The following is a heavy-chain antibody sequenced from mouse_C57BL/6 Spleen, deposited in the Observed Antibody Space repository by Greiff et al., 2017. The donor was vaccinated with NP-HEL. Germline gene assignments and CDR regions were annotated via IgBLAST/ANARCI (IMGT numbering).Heavy chain of an antibody. J-gene: IGHJ2*01. CDR1: GFTFSDYG. CDR3: ARKFNWDLYFDY. D-gene: IGHD4-1*01. Sequence: EVKLEESGGGLVKPGGSLKLSCAASGFTFSDYGMHWVRQAPEKGLEWVAYISSGSSTIYYADTVKGRFTISRDNAKNTLFLQMTSLRSEDTAMYYCARKFNWDLYFDYWGQGTTLTVSS. V-gene: IGHV5-17*01. CDR2: ISSGSSTI.